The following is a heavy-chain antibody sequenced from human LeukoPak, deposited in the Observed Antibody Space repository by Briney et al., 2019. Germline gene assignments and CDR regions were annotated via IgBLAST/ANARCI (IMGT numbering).Heavy chain of an antibody. J-gene: IGHJ5*02. Sequence: PGGSLRLSCTDYGFISSGYGMHWVRQAPGKGLEWVSSISSSSSYIYYADSVKGRFTISRDNAKNSLYLQMNSLRAEDTAVYYCARSSGSYPSWGQGTLVTVSS. V-gene: IGHV3-21*01. CDR3: ARSSGSYPS. CDR2: ISSSSSYI. CDR1: GFISSGYG. D-gene: IGHD1-26*01.